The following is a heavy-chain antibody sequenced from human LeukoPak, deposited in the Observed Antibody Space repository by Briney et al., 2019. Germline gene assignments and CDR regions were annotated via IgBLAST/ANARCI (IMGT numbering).Heavy chain of an antibody. J-gene: IGHJ4*02. CDR3: ARGFVLNYYDSSGYYLDY. D-gene: IGHD3-22*01. Sequence: SETLSLTCAVYGGSFSDYSWTWIRQPPGKGLEWIGEINHSGSTTHNPSLKSRLTMSTDRSKNQFSLKLSSVTAPDTAVYYCARGFVLNYYDSSGYYLDYWGRGTLVTVSS. V-gene: IGHV4-34*01. CDR1: GGSFSDYS. CDR2: INHSGST.